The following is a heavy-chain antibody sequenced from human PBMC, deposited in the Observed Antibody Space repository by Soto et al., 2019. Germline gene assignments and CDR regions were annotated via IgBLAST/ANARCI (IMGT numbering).Heavy chain of an antibody. D-gene: IGHD1-26*01. CDR3: ARGRDHPPVGLYFDA. V-gene: IGHV1-69*01. Sequence: QVQLVQSGAEVKKPGSSVKVSCKASGDAFTNYIFDWVRQAPGQGLEWMGGIIPMFGTPKYAQTFQDRVTISADVSTATAYMALTSLRFEDTAVYYCARGRDHPPVGLYFDAWGEGTRVTVSS. J-gene: IGHJ4*02. CDR1: GDAFTNYI. CDR2: IIPMFGTP.